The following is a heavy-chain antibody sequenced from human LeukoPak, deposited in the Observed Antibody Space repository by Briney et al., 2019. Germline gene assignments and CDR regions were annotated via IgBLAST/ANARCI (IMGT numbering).Heavy chain of an antibody. V-gene: IGHV3-30*02. CDR3: AKDMDYDDVSGYYWGFDY. CDR2: IRFDGNKK. Sequence: GGSLRLSCAASGFTFNNYGIHWVRQAPGKGLEWVAFIRFDGNKKYYTDSVKGRFTISRDNSKKTLYLQMNSLRAEDTAVYYCAKDMDYDDVSGYYWGFDYWGQGTLVTVSS. J-gene: IGHJ4*02. D-gene: IGHD3-22*01. CDR1: GFTFNNYG.